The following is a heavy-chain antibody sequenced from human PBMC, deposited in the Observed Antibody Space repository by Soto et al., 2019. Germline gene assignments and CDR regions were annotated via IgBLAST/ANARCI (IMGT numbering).Heavy chain of an antibody. Sequence: ASVKVSCKASGYTFTSYDINWVRQATGQGLEWMGWINTDSGDTKYARKFQGRVTMTRDTSTSTGYMELSSLRSDDTAVYHCTRGTGFWSGYYRYYGMDVWGQGTTVTVS. CDR3: TRGTGFWSGYYRYYGMDV. D-gene: IGHD3-3*01. V-gene: IGHV1-2*02. J-gene: IGHJ6*02. CDR2: INTDSGDT. CDR1: GYTFTSYD.